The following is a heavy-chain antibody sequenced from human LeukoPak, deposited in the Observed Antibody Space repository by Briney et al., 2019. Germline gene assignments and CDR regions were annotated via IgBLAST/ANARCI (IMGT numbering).Heavy chain of an antibody. D-gene: IGHD3-22*01. Sequence: GGSLRLSCAASGFTFSNYAMNWVRQAPGKGLEWVSAISGSAGDTYFSDSVKGRSTISRDNSKSTLFLQMNSLRAEDTAVYYCAKYDSFDHYYDSSGRFDCWGQGTLVTVSS. V-gene: IGHV3-23*01. CDR1: GFTFSNYA. J-gene: IGHJ4*02. CDR3: AKYDSFDHYYDSSGRFDC. CDR2: ISGSAGDT.